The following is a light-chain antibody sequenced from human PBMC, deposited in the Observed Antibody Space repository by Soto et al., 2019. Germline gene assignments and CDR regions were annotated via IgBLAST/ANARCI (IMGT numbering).Light chain of an antibody. CDR3: QQYYSYPLCT. CDR2: AAS. CDR1: QGISSY. V-gene: IGKV1-8*01. J-gene: IGKJ2*02. Sequence: AIRMTQSPSSLSASTGDRVTITCRASQGISSYLAWYQQKPGKAPKLLIYAASTLQSGVPSRFSCSGSGTDFTRTNICLQSEDFATYCCQQYYSYPLCTIGHGSKLEIK.